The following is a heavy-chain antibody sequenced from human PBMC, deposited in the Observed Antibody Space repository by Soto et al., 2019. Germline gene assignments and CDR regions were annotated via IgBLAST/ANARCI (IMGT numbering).Heavy chain of an antibody. J-gene: IGHJ4*02. Sequence: SETLSLTCAVSGGSISSGGYSWSWIRQPPGKGLEWIGYIYHSGSTYYNPSLKSRVTISVDRSKNQFSLKLSSVTAADTAAYYCARRNSSGYYGGSIDYWGQGTLVTVSS. CDR1: GGSISSGGYS. D-gene: IGHD3-22*01. CDR3: ARRNSSGYYGGSIDY. V-gene: IGHV4-30-2*01. CDR2: IYHSGST.